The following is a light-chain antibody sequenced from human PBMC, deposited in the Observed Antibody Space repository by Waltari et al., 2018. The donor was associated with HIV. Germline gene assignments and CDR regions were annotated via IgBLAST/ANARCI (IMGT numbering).Light chain of an antibody. CDR3: TSFTSRNTRWV. CDR2: EVT. V-gene: IGLV2-14*01. Sequence: SPLTHPASVSGSPGQSLTISCTGTTRAVGYYDPLPLYQQHPGKAPQLIIYEVTNRPSGISNRFSGSKSGNTASLTISGLQAEDEADYYCTSFTSRNTRWVFGGGTKLTVL. CDR1: TRAVGYYDP. J-gene: IGLJ3*02.